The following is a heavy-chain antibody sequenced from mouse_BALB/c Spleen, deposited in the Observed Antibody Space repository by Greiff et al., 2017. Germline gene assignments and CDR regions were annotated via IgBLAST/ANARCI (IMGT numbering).Heavy chain of an antibody. J-gene: IGHJ1*01. Sequence: EVQLQESGPGLVKPSQSLSLTCSVTGYSITSGYYWNWIRQFPGNKLEWMGYISYDGSNNYNPSLNNRISITRDTSKNQFFLKLNSVTTEDTATYYCARGGYYGYFDVWGAGTTVTVSS. D-gene: IGHD2-2*01. CDR1: GYSITSGYY. V-gene: IGHV3-6*02. CDR3: ARGGYYGYFDV. CDR2: ISYDGSN.